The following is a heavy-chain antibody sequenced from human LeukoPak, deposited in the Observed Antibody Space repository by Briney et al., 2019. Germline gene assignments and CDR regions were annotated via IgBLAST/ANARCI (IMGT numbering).Heavy chain of an antibody. J-gene: IGHJ2*01. Sequence: GGSLRLSCAASGFTFNRYSMNWVRQAPGKGLEWISYITSSNSTAHYADSVKGRFTISRDYAENSLFLQMSSLRAEDTAVYYCARGAYGDWYFDLRGRGTLVTVSS. CDR3: ARGAYGDWYFDL. CDR2: ITSSNSTA. V-gene: IGHV3-48*04. CDR1: GFTFNRYS. D-gene: IGHD4/OR15-4a*01.